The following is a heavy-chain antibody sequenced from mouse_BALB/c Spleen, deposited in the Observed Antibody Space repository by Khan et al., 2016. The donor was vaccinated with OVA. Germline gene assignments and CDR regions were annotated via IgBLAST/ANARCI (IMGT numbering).Heavy chain of an antibody. CDR2: ISSGGTYT. CDR3: PRHRGQSGHNPYLDY. V-gene: IGHV5-6-4*01. J-gene: IGHJ2*01. CDR1: GFSFSSYS. Sequence: EVQLQESGGGLVRPGGSLKLSCAASGFSFSSYSMSWVRQTPAKRLEWVATISSGGTYTYYPDSVKGRFTISRDNAKNTLYLQMSSLKSEDTAMYYCPRHRGQSGHNPYLDYWGQGPT. D-gene: IGHD1-3*01.